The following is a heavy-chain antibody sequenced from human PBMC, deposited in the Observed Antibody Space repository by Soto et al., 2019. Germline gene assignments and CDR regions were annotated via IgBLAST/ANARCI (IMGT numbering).Heavy chain of an antibody. D-gene: IGHD5-12*01. CDR1: GFTFSSYG. Sequence: QVQLVESGGGVVQPGRSLRLSCAASGFTFSSYGMHWVRQAPGKGLEWVAVISYDGSNKYYADSVKGRFTISRDNSKNTLYLHMKSLRAEDTAVDYCAKPRRRDGYNYGYWGQGTLVTVSS. J-gene: IGHJ4*02. CDR2: ISYDGSNK. CDR3: AKPRRRDGYNYGY. V-gene: IGHV3-30*18.